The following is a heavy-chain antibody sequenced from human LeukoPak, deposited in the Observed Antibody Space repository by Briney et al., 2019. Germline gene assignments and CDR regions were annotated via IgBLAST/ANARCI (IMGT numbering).Heavy chain of an antibody. V-gene: IGHV1-3*01. CDR2: INAGNGNT. CDR3: ARATYYDILTGPLGY. J-gene: IGHJ4*02. D-gene: IGHD3-9*01. Sequence: ASVKVSCKASGYTFTSYAMHWVRQAPGQRLEWMGWINAGNGNTKYSQKFQGRVTITRDTSASTAYMELSSLRSEDTAVYYCARATYYDILTGPLGYWGQGTLVTVSS. CDR1: GYTFTSYA.